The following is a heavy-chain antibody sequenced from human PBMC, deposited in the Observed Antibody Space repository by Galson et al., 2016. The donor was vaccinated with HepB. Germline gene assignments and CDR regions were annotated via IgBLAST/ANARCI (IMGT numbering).Heavy chain of an antibody. CDR3: ARGVLPADH. CDR2: IWFDGSRK. V-gene: IGHV3-33*01. Sequence: SLRLSCAASGFTFSSYGMHWVRQAPGKGLEWVAIIWFDGSRKSYADSVKGRFTVSRDNSKNTLDMEMNNLRAEDTAVYYCARGVLPADHWGQGTLVTVSS. CDR1: GFTFSSYG. D-gene: IGHD3-10*01. J-gene: IGHJ4*02.